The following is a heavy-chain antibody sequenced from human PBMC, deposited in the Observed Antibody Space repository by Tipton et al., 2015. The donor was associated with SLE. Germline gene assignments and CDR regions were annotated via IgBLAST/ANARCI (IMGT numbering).Heavy chain of an antibody. J-gene: IGHJ3*02. V-gene: IGHV4-59*01. Sequence: TLSLTCTVSGGSISSYYWSWIRQPPGKGLEWIGYIYYSGSTNYNPSLKSRVTISVDTSKNQFSLKLSSVTAADTAVYYCARGPSRGAFAIWGQGTMVTVSS. CDR2: IYYSGST. CDR3: ARGPSRGAFAI. CDR1: GGSISSYY.